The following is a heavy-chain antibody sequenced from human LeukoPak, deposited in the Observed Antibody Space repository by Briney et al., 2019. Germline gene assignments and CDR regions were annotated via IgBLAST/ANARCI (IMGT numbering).Heavy chain of an antibody. D-gene: IGHD3-16*01. CDR2: ISYDGSNK. CDR1: GFTFSSYA. Sequence: SGGSLRLSCAASGFTFSSYAMHWVRQAPGKGLEWVAVISYDGSNKYYADSVKGRFTISRDNSKNTLYLQMNSLGAEDTAVYYCASLGYYFDYWGQGTLVTVS. V-gene: IGHV3-30*01. CDR3: ASLGYYFDY. J-gene: IGHJ4*02.